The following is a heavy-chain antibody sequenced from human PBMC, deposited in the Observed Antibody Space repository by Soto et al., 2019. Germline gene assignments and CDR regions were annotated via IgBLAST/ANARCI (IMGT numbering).Heavy chain of an antibody. D-gene: IGHD5-12*01. CDR1: GGSFSGYD. CDR2: INHSGIT. V-gene: IGHV4-34*01. Sequence: SETLSLTCAVYGGSFSGYDCSWIRQPPWKGLEWIGEINHSGITNYNPSLKSRVTISVDTSKNQFSLKLSSVTAADTAVYYCASGTRMATISYFGQRTLLTVSS. J-gene: IGHJ4*02. CDR3: ASGTRMATISY.